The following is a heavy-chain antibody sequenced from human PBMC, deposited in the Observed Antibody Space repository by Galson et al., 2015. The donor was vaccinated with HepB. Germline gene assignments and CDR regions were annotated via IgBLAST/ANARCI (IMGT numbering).Heavy chain of an antibody. CDR2: IYGGGGT. D-gene: IGHD4-23*01. J-gene: IGHJ4*02. CDR1: GFTVNNNY. Sequence: SLRLSCAASGFTVNNNYVTWVRQAPGKGLEWVSAIYGGGGTYYADSVMGRFTISRDTSKNTLYLQINSLRAEDTAVYYCVRLFTPLYGSNSYWGQGTLVTVSS. V-gene: IGHV3-66*01. CDR3: VRLFTPLYGSNSY.